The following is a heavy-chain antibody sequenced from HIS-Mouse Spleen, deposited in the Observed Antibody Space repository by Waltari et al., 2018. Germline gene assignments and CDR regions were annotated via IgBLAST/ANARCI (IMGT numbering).Heavy chain of an antibody. J-gene: IGHJ4*02. CDR1: GYSFTSYW. CDR2: IQPGAEDT. D-gene: IGHD6-13*01. V-gene: IGHV5-51*03. CDR3: ARRYSSSWFDY. Sequence: EVQLVQSGAEVKKPGESLKISCKGYGYSFTSYWIGWVRQMPGKGLEWMGFIQPGAEDTGYSPSFQGQVTSSADKSISTAYLQWSSLKASDTAMYYCARRYSSSWFDYWGQGTLVTVSS.